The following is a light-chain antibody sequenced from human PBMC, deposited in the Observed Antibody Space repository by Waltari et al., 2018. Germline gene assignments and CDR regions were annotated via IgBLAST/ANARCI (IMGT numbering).Light chain of an antibody. Sequence: EIVMTQSPATLSVSQGERATLSCRASQGVSSNLAWYQQNPGQAPRLLIYRASTRATGIPARFSGSGSGTEFTLTISSLQSEDFAVYYCQQYNNWPPFTFGPGTKVDIK. CDR3: QQYNNWPPFT. CDR2: RAS. J-gene: IGKJ3*01. V-gene: IGKV3-15*01. CDR1: QGVSSN.